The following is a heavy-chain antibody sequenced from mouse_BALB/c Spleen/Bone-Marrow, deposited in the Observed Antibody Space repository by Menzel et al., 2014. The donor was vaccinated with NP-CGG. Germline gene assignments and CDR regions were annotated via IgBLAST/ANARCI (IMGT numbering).Heavy chain of an antibody. D-gene: IGHD2-1*01. Sequence: VKLMESGAELVRPGSSVKISCTASGYAFSSYWMNWVKQRPGQGLEWIGQIYPGDGDTNYSGKFKGKATLTADESSSTAYMQLSSLTSEDPAVYFCAFGNYDFDYWGQGTTLTVSS. J-gene: IGHJ2*01. CDR1: GYAFSSYW. CDR3: AFGNYDFDY. CDR2: IYPGDGDT. V-gene: IGHV1-80*01.